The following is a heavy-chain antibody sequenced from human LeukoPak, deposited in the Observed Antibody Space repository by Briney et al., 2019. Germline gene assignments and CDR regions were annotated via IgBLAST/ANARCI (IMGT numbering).Heavy chain of an antibody. Sequence: SETLPLTCTVSGGSISSSSYYWGWIRQPPGKGLEWIGSIYYSGSTYYNPSLKSRVTISVDTSKNQFSLKLSSVTAADTAVYYCASGPHIAAPDYWGQGTLVTVSS. V-gene: IGHV4-39*01. CDR2: IYYSGST. CDR3: ASGPHIAAPDY. J-gene: IGHJ4*02. CDR1: GGSISSSSYY. D-gene: IGHD6-25*01.